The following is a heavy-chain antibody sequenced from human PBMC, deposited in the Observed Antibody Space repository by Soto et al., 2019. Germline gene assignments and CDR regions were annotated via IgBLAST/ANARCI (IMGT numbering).Heavy chain of an antibody. CDR2: ISSSSSTI. Sequence: GGSLRLSCAASGFTFSSYSMNWVRQAPGKGLEWVSYISSSSSTIYYADSVKGRFTISRDNAKNSLYLQMNSLRAEDTAVYYCARDRATVTTRGDYWGQGTLVTVSS. CDR3: ARDRATVTTRGDY. CDR1: GFTFSSYS. J-gene: IGHJ4*02. D-gene: IGHD4-17*01. V-gene: IGHV3-48*01.